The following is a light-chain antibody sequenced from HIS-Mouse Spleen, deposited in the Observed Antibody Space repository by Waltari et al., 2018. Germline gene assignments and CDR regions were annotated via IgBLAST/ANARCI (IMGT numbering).Light chain of an antibody. CDR3: NSRDSSGNHVV. CDR1: SLRSYY. CDR2: GKN. V-gene: IGLV3-19*01. Sequence: SSELTQDPAVSVALGQTVRITCQGDSLRSYYASWYQQKPGQAPVLVIYGKNNRPSWIPDRFSGSSSGHTASLTITGAQAEDEADYYCNSRDSSGNHVVFGGGTKLTVL. J-gene: IGLJ2*01.